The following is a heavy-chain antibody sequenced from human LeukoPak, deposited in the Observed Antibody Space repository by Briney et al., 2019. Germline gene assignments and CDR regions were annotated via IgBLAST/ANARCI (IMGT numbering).Heavy chain of an antibody. D-gene: IGHD3-22*01. V-gene: IGHV3-21*01. Sequence: GGSLRLSCAASGLTFSSYSMNWVRQAPGKGLEWVSSISSSSSYIYYADSVKGRFTISRDNAKNSLYLQMNSLRAEDTAVYYCARDYYSQPFTAFDIWGQGTRVTVSS. J-gene: IGHJ3*02. CDR1: GLTFSSYS. CDR2: ISSSSSYI. CDR3: ARDYYSQPFTAFDI.